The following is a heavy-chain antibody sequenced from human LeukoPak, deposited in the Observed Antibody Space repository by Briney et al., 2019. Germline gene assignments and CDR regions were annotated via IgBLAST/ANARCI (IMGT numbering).Heavy chain of an antibody. CDR1: GLTFSSCF. J-gene: IGHJ4*02. D-gene: IGHD1-20*01. CDR2: IKPDGSEK. V-gene: IGHV3-7*01. CDR3: ASGGYNWNRLDY. Sequence: GGSLRLSCAASGLTFSSCFMTWVRQAPGKGLEWVANIKPDGSEKYYMDSVKGRFTISRDDAKNSLYLQMNSLRAEDTAVYYCASGGYNWNRLDYWGQGTLVTVSS.